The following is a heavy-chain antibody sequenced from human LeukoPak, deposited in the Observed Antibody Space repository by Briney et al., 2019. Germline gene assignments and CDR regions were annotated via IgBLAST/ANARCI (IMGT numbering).Heavy chain of an antibody. Sequence: PGGSPRLSCAASGFTFSSYWMHWVRQAPGKGLVWVSRINSDGSSTSYADSVKGRFTISRDNAKNTLYLQMNSLRAEDTAVYYCARDRYSSSWFDYWGQGTLVTVSS. V-gene: IGHV3-74*01. CDR3: ARDRYSSSWFDY. CDR1: GFTFSSYW. J-gene: IGHJ4*02. D-gene: IGHD6-13*01. CDR2: INSDGSST.